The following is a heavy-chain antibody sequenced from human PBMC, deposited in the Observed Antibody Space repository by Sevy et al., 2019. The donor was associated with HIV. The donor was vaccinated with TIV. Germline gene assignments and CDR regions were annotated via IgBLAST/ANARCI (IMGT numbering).Heavy chain of an antibody. Sequence: GGSLRLSCAASGFTFNYYSMNWVRQAPGKGLEWVGSISSGSSYIKYGDSVKGGFTISRDNAKNSLYLQLNSPRAEDTAIYYCARVDYYDTSASDYWGQGTLVTVSS. CDR1: GFTFNYYS. CDR2: ISSGSSYI. CDR3: ARVDYYDTSASDY. D-gene: IGHD3-22*01. J-gene: IGHJ4*02. V-gene: IGHV3-21*01.